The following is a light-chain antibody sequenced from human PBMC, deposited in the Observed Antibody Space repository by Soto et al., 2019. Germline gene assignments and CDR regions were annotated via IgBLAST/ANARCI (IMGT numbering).Light chain of an antibody. CDR1: QSISSW. Sequence: DIQITQTPSTPSASVGDRVTITFRASQSISSWLAWYQQKPGKAPKLLIYDASSLESGVPSRFSGSGSGTEFTLTISSLQPDDFATYYCQQYNSYSYTFGQGTKVDIK. J-gene: IGKJ2*01. V-gene: IGKV1-5*01. CDR3: QQYNSYSYT. CDR2: DAS.